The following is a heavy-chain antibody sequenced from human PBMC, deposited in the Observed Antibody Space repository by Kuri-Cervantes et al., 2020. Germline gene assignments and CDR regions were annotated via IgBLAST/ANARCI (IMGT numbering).Heavy chain of an antibody. V-gene: IGHV4-61*01. CDR1: RTSVSSGFHH. Sequence: SETLSLTCTVSRTSVSSGFHHWSWIRQPPGKKLEWIGCIYPGQNNRYNPSLQSRVAISVDTSKNQFSLSLSSVTAADTAVYYCATYFVGVGGRGNWGQGILVTVSS. D-gene: IGHD2-21*01. CDR2: IYPGQNN. CDR3: ATYFVGVGGRGN. J-gene: IGHJ4*02.